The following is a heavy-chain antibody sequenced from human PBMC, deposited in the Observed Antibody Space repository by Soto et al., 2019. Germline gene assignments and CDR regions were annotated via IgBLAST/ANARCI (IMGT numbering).Heavy chain of an antibody. CDR1: GGPISSSSYY. J-gene: IGHJ3*02. CDR3: ARHSWVGVVPAATDAFDI. CDR2: IYYSGST. V-gene: IGHV4-39*01. Sequence: PSETLSLTCTVSGGPISSSSYYWGWIRQPPGKGLEWVGSIYYSGSTYYNPSLKSRVTISVDTSKNQFSLKLSSVTAADTAVYYCARHSWVGVVPAATDAFDIWGQGTMVTVSS. D-gene: IGHD2-2*01.